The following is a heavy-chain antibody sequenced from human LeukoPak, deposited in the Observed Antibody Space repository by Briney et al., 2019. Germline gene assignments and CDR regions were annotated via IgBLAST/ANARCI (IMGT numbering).Heavy chain of an antibody. CDR2: IYTSGST. CDR1: GDSISSGSYY. CDR3: ARAGTQTYFFDY. Sequence: ASETLSLTCTVSGDSISSGSYYWTRIRQPAGKGLEWIGRIYTSGSTNFNPSLKSRVTISLDTSKNQFSLKLSSVTAADTAVYYCARAGTQTYFFDYWGQGTLVTVSS. V-gene: IGHV4-61*02. J-gene: IGHJ4*02. D-gene: IGHD1-14*01.